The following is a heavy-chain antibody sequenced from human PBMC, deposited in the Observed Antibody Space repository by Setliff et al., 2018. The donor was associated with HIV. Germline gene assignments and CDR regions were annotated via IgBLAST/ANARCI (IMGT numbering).Heavy chain of an antibody. CDR3: AQEERDAYNYWFDP. CDR2: IYHSGST. Sequence: SETLSLTCAVSGYSISSGYYWGWIRQPPGKGLEWIGSIYHSGSTHYNPSFKSRVTISVDTSKNQFSLNLSSVTAADTAVYYCAQEERDAYNYWFDPWGQGTLVTVSS. J-gene: IGHJ5*02. V-gene: IGHV4-38-2*01. D-gene: IGHD1-1*01. CDR1: GYSISSGYY.